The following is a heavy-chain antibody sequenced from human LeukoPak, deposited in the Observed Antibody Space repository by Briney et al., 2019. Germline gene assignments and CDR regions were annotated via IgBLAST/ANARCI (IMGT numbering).Heavy chain of an antibody. CDR2: ISSSSSTI. Sequence: PGGSLRLSCAASGFTFSTYSMNWVRQAPGKGLEWVSYISSSSSTIYYADSVKGRLTISRDNSKNTLYLQMNSLRVEDTAVYYCASVSDEVFGVLVPSAIGYVARNNDAFDIWGQGTMVTVSS. D-gene: IGHD3-3*01. CDR3: ASVSDEVFGVLVPSAIGYVARNNDAFDI. J-gene: IGHJ3*02. V-gene: IGHV3-48*01. CDR1: GFTFSTYS.